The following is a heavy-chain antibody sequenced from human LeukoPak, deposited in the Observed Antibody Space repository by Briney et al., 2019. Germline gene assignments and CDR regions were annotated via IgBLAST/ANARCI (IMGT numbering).Heavy chain of an antibody. V-gene: IGHV1-2*02. D-gene: IGHD5-24*01. CDR1: GYTFTGYY. Sequence: ASVKVSCKASGYTFTGYYIHWVRQAPGQGLEWMGWINPNSGGTKYAQKFQGRVTMTRDTSINTAYMELSRLRSDDTAVYYCARGFLQYFDYCGQGTLVTVSS. J-gene: IGHJ4*02. CDR3: ARGFLQYFDY. CDR2: INPNSGGT.